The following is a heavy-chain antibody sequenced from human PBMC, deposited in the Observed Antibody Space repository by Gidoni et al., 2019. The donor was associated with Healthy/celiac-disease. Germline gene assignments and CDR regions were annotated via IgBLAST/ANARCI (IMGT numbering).Heavy chain of an antibody. V-gene: IGHV3-21*01. J-gene: IGHJ6*03. D-gene: IGHD2-2*02. CDR2: ISSSSSYI. CDR1: GFTFSSYS. CDR3: ATDIVVVPAAIRYYYYYMDV. Sequence: EVQLVESGGGLVKPGGSLRLSCAASGFTFSSYSMHWVRQAPGTGLEWVSSISSSSSYIYYADSVKGRFTISRDNAKNSLYLQMNSLRAEDTAVYYCATDIVVVPAAIRYYYYYMDVWGKGTTVTVSS.